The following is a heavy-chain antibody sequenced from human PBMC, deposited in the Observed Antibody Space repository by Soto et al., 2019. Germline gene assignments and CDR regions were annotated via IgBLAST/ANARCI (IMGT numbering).Heavy chain of an antibody. Sequence: QITLKESGPTLVKPTQTLTLTCTFSGFSLSTSGVGVGWIRQPPGKALEWLALIYWDDDKRYSPSLKSRLTITKDTSKNQVVLTMSNMDPVDTATYYCAHRRSYCSGGSCYSGFDYWGQGTLVTVSS. J-gene: IGHJ4*02. CDR2: IYWDDDK. CDR1: GFSLSTSGVG. V-gene: IGHV2-5*02. CDR3: AHRRSYCSGGSCYSGFDY. D-gene: IGHD2-15*01.